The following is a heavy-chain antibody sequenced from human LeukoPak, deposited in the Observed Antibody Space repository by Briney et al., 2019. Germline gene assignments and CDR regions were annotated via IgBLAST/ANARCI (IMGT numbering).Heavy chain of an antibody. D-gene: IGHD1-1*01. Sequence: GGSLRFSCAVSGFTVSSDYMSWVRQAPGKGPEWVSVIYSGSNTYHVDSVKGRFTISRDNSKNTLYLLMSSLRVEDTAVYYCARAPWNDGHEGDYWGQGTLVTVSS. CDR2: IYSGSNT. J-gene: IGHJ4*02. CDR1: GFTVSSDY. CDR3: ARAPWNDGHEGDY. V-gene: IGHV3-66*02.